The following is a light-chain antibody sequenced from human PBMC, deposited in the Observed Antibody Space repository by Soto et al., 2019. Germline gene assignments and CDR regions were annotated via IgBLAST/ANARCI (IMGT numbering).Light chain of an antibody. J-gene: IGKJ1*01. CDR1: QSVSSN. CDR2: GAS. CDR3: QQYNKWPPT. Sequence: DIVLTQSPVTLYLSQGERATLSCRASQSVSSNLAWFQQKPGQAPRLLIYGASTRDTGIPARFSGSGSGTEFTLTISSLQSEDFAVYHCQQYNKWPPTFGQGTKVDIK. V-gene: IGKV3-15*01.